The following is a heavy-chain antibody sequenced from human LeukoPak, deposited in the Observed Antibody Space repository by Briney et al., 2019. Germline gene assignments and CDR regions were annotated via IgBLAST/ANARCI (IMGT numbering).Heavy chain of an antibody. J-gene: IGHJ4*02. CDR3: ARIRCSPGDDSCYNY. D-gene: IGHD2-21*01. V-gene: IGHV4-34*01. Sequence: SETLSLTCGVHGVSFSGNYWSWLRQSPGKGLEWIGEIYQSKYTTYNPSLKSRVTIWADTSVKQLSLKLTSVVAADTAIYNCARIRCSPGDDSCYNYWGRGTLVTVSS. CDR1: GVSFSGNY. CDR2: IYQSKYT.